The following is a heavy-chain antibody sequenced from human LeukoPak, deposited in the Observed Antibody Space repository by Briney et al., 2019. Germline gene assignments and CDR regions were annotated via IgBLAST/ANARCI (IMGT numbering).Heavy chain of an antibody. CDR2: IHISGGT. Sequence: SETLSLTCTVSGGSISNYYWNWIRQPAGKGLECIGRIHISGGTNYSPSLKSRVTMSVDTSKNQFSLKLSSVTAADTAVYYCARHIAARPYYYYYYMDVWGKGTTVTVSS. CDR3: ARHIAARPYYYYYYMDV. CDR1: GGSISNYY. D-gene: IGHD6-6*01. J-gene: IGHJ6*03. V-gene: IGHV4-4*07.